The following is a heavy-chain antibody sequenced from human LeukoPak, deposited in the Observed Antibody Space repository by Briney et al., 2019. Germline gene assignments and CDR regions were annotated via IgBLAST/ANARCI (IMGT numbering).Heavy chain of an antibody. CDR2: INSDGINT. V-gene: IGHV3-74*01. CDR1: GFTFSNYW. Sequence: GGSLRLSCADSGFTFSNYWMHWVRQAPGKGLVWVSRINSDGINTSYADSVKGRFTISRDNAKNTLNLQMDSLRAEDTAVYYCARYTTAGYSSGWYGPSFDYWGQGTLFTVSS. D-gene: IGHD6-19*01. J-gene: IGHJ4*02. CDR3: ARYTTAGYSSGWYGPSFDY.